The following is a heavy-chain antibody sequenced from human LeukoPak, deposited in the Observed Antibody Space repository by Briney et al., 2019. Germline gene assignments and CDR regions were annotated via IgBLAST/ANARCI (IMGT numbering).Heavy chain of an antibody. CDR3: ARGLQLLRYYYMDV. Sequence: PSDTLYLTCAVYGGSFSGYYWSWIRQPPGKGLEWMGEINHSGSTNYNPSRKSRVTISVDTSKNQFSLKLSSVTAADTAVYYCARGLQLLRYYYMDVWGKGATVTVSS. D-gene: IGHD5-24*01. CDR2: INHSGST. J-gene: IGHJ6*03. V-gene: IGHV4-34*01. CDR1: GGSFSGYY.